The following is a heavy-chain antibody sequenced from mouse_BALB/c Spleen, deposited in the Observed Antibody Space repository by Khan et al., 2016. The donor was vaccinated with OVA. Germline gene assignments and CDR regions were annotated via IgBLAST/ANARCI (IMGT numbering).Heavy chain of an antibody. CDR3: VRYGNHWYFDV. Sequence: QVQLKQSGAELMKPGASVKISCKATGYTFSSYWIEWVKQRPGHGLEWIGEILPGSGNTNCTENFKGKATFTADTSSNTAYMQLSSLTSEDSAVYYCVRYGNHWYFDVWGAVTTVTVSS. CDR1: GYTFSSYW. D-gene: IGHD2-1*01. CDR2: ILPGSGNT. J-gene: IGHJ1*01. V-gene: IGHV1-9*01.